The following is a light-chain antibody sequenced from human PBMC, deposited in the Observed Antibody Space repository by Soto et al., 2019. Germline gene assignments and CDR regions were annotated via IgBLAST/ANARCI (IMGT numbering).Light chain of an antibody. V-gene: IGLV1-40*01. Sequence: QSVLTQPPSVSGAPGQRVTISCTGSSPNIGANYDVHWYQQLPGTAPKLLIYGNINRPSGVPERFSGSKSVTSASLGITGLEAEDEADYYCQSYDSSLSGFVFGTGTKLTVL. CDR1: SPNIGANYD. J-gene: IGLJ1*01. CDR2: GNI. CDR3: QSYDSSLSGFV.